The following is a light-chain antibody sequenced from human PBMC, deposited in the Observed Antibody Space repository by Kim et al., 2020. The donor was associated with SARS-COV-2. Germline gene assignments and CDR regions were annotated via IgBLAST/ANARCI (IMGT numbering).Light chain of an antibody. CDR2: RDN. Sequence: QAGLTQPPSVSKDLRQTATLTCTGNSNNVGYQGAAWLQQHQGHPPKLLSHRDNNRPSGVSERLSASRSGSTAYLTITGLQPEDEADYYCSAWDISLDAWVFGGWTKLTVL. J-gene: IGLJ3*02. CDR1: SNNVGYQG. CDR3: SAWDISLDAWV. V-gene: IGLV10-54*01.